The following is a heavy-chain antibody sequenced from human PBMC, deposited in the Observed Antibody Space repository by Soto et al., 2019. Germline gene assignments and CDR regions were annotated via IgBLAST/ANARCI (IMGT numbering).Heavy chain of an antibody. V-gene: IGHV4-30-4*01. CDR3: ARGDYDSSGYHYGMDV. Sequence: SETLSLTCTVSCGSLSIGDYYWSCMRQPPGKGLEWIGYIYYSGSTYSNPSLKSRVTISVDTSKNQFSLKLSSVTAADTAVYYCARGDYDSSGYHYGMDVWGQGTTVTVS. D-gene: IGHD3-22*01. J-gene: IGHJ6*02. CDR2: IYYSGST. CDR1: CGSLSIGDYY.